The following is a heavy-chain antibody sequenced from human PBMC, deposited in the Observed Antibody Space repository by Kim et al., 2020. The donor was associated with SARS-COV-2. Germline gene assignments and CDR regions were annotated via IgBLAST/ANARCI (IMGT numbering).Heavy chain of an antibody. CDR3: ARAGYCSSTSCSEVYYYYGMDV. Sequence: GGSLRLSCAASGFTFSSYGMHWVRQAPGKGLEWVAVIWYDGSNKYYADSVKGRFTISRDNSKNTLYLQMNSLRAEDTAVYYCARAGYCSSTSCSEVYYYYGMDVWGQGTTVTVSS. CDR2: IWYDGSNK. V-gene: IGHV3-33*01. CDR1: GFTFSSYG. J-gene: IGHJ6*02. D-gene: IGHD2-2*01.